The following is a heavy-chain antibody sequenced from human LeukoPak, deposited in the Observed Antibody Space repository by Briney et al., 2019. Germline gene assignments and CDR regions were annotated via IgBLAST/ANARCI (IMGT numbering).Heavy chain of an antibody. J-gene: IGHJ4*02. CDR3: AKTDITTGPFGY. CDR2: ISSGGDTI. D-gene: IGHD1-20*01. Sequence: GGSLRLSCAASGFTFSSYAINWVRQAPGKGLEWVSAISSGGDTIFYADSVKGRFTISRDNFKNTLYLQMNSLRAEDTAVYYCAKTDITTGPFGYWGQGTLVTVSS. V-gene: IGHV3-23*01. CDR1: GFTFSSYA.